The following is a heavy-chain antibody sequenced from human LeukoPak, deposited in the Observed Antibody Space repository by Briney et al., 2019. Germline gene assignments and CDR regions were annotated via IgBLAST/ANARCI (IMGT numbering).Heavy chain of an antibody. CDR1: GFTFSDYY. CDR2: ISSSGSTI. Sequence: PGGSLRLSCAASGFTFSDYYMSWIRQAPGKGLEWVSYISSSGSTIYYADSVKGRFTISRDNAKNSLYLQMNSLRAEDTAVYYCASQRSGWYEGSSGSYYFDYWGQGTLVTVS. J-gene: IGHJ4*02. V-gene: IGHV3-11*04. D-gene: IGHD6-19*01. CDR3: ASQRSGWYEGSSGSYYFDY.